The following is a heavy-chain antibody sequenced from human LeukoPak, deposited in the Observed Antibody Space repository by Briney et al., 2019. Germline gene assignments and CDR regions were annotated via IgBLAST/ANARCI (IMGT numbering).Heavy chain of an antibody. D-gene: IGHD3-3*01. CDR3: ARGAYYYDSWSYGMDV. CDR1: GFTFSSYA. V-gene: IGHV3-30-3*01. CDR2: ISYDGSNK. J-gene: IGHJ6*02. Sequence: GGSLRLSCAASGFTFSSYAMHWVRQAPGKGLEWVAVISYDGSNKYYADSVKGRLTISRDNSKNTLYLQMNSLRAEDTAVYYCARGAYYYDSWSYGMDVWGQGTTVTVSS.